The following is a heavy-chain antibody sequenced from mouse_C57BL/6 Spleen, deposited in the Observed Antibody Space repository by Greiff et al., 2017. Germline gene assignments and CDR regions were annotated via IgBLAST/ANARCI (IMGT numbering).Heavy chain of an antibody. CDR2: ISSGSSTI. CDR1: GFTFSDYG. CDR3: ARLFGNYEDYAMDY. V-gene: IGHV5-17*01. J-gene: IGHJ4*01. D-gene: IGHD2-1*01. Sequence: EVKFVESGGGLVKPGGSLKLSCAASGFTFSDYGMHWVRQAPEKGLEWDAYISSGSSTIYYADTVKGRFTISRDNAKNTLFLQMTSLRSEDTAMYYCARLFGNYEDYAMDYWGQGTSVTVSS.